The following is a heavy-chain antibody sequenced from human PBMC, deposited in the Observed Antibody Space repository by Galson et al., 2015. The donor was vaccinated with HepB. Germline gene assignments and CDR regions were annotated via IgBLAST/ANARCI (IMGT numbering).Heavy chain of an antibody. CDR2: ISSSSSYT. V-gene: IGHV3-11*06. CDR1: GFTFSDYY. CDR3: ARGARLAARPGGDLVVPNDY. J-gene: IGHJ4*02. D-gene: IGHD6-6*01. Sequence: SLRLSCAASGFTFSDYYMSWIRQAPGKGLEWVSYISSSSSYTNYADSVKGRFTISRDNAKNSLYLQMNSLRAEDTAVYYCARGARLAARPGGDLVVPNDYWGQGTLVTVSS.